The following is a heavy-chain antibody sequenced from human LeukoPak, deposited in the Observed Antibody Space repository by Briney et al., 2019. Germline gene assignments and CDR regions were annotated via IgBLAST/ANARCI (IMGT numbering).Heavy chain of an antibody. CDR2: MYLSGTT. J-gene: IGHJ4*02. V-gene: IGHV4-34*01. D-gene: IGHD3-22*01. CDR1: GGSFSGYY. CDR3: AGLVGRYSSGLYYYYFDY. Sequence: SETLSLTCAVYGGSFYGGSFSGYYWSWIRQPPGKGLEWIGEMYLSGTTHSNPSVKSRVTISIDKSKNQFFLNLSSVTAADTAVYYCAGLVGRYSSGLYYYYFDYWGQGTLVTVSS.